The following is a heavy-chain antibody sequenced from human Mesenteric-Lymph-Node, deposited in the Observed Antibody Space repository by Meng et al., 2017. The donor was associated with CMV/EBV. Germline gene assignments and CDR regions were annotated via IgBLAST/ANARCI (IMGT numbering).Heavy chain of an antibody. J-gene: IGHJ4*02. CDR3: AREATYCGGDCYSVAPDY. D-gene: IGHD2-21*01. CDR2: ISGSGRTI. CDR1: GFTFSNYE. V-gene: IGHV3-48*03. Sequence: GGSLRLSCAASGFTFSNYEMNWVRQAPGKGLEWLSYISGSGRTIYYADSVKGRFTISRDNAKNSLYLQMNSLRAEDTAVYYCAREATYCGGDCYSVAPDYWGQGTLVTVSS.